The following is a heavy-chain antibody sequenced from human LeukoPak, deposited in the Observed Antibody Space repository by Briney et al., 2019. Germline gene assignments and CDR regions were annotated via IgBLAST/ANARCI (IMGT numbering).Heavy chain of an antibody. J-gene: IGHJ2*01. D-gene: IGHD3-22*01. CDR3: ARDTGDTYYYDSSGYNPGGYWYFDL. Sequence: ASVKVSCKASGYTFTGYYMHWVRQAPGQGLEWMGWINPNSGGTNYAQKFQGRVTMTRDTPISTAYMELSRLRSDDTAVYYCARDTGDTYYYDSSGYNPGGYWYFDLWGRGTLVTVSS. V-gene: IGHV1-2*02. CDR2: INPNSGGT. CDR1: GYTFTGYY.